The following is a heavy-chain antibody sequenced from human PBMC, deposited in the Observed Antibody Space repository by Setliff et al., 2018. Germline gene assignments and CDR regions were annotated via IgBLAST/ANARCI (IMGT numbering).Heavy chain of an antibody. CDR1: GDTSTTYA. Sequence: ASVKVSCKASGDTSTTYAIHWVRQAPGQGLEWMGWINAGNGNIRYSQNFQGRVTITRDTSASTAYMELSSLTSEDTAIYYCARVGAYCSSSSCLDYWGQGTLVTVSS. D-gene: IGHD2-2*01. J-gene: IGHJ4*02. CDR2: INAGNGNI. V-gene: IGHV1-3*01. CDR3: ARVGAYCSSSSCLDY.